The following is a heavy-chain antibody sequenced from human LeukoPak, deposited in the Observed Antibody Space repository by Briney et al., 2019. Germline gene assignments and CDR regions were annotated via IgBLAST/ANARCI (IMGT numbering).Heavy chain of an antibody. V-gene: IGHV3-53*01. Sequence: PGGSLRLSCAASGLTISSNYMSWVRQAQGKGLEWVSIIYSGGETYYADSVKGRFTISKDNSKNTVYLQMNTLRAEDTAVYYCARDAGSWSGIDYWGQGTLVSVSS. CDR1: GLTISSNY. D-gene: IGHD6-13*01. CDR3: ARDAGSWSGIDY. CDR2: IYSGGET. J-gene: IGHJ4*02.